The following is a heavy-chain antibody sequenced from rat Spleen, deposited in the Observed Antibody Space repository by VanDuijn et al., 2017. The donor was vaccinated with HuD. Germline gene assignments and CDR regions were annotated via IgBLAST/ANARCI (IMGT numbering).Heavy chain of an antibody. V-gene: IGHV2S12*01. CDR2: VSSGGNT. D-gene: IGHD1-7*01. Sequence: QVQLKESGPGLVQPSQTLSLTCTVSGFSLTSDGVSWVRQPPGKGLEWIAAVSSGGNTYYDSTLKSRLSISRDTSKSQVFLKMNSLQTEDTAIYFCTGEWYYGSSSYWGQGTPVTVSS. CDR1: GFSLTSDG. J-gene: IGHJ3*01. CDR3: TGEWYYGSSSY.